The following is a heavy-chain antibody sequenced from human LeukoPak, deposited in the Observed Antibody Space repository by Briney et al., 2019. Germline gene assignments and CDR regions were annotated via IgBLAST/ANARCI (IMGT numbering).Heavy chain of an antibody. Sequence: GASVNVSCKASGYTFTGYYMHWVGQAPGQGLEWMGWINPNRGGTNYAQKFQGRVTMTRDTSISTAYMELSRLRSDDTAVYYCARVTVAGIWGAFDIWGQGTMVTVSS. J-gene: IGHJ3*02. CDR1: GYTFTGYY. CDR2: INPNRGGT. CDR3: ARVTVAGIWGAFDI. V-gene: IGHV1-2*02. D-gene: IGHD6-19*01.